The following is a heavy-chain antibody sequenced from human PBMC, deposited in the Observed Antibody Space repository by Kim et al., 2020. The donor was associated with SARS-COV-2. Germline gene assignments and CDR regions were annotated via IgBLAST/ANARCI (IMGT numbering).Heavy chain of an antibody. CDR3: AKEGDSSSWIDY. CDR1: GFTFSSYG. D-gene: IGHD6-13*01. Sequence: GGSLRLSCAASGFTFSSYGMHWVRQAPGKGLEWVAVISYDGSNKYYADSVKGRFTISRDNSKNTLYLQMNSLRAEDTAVYYCAKEGDSSSWIDYWGQGTL. J-gene: IGHJ4*02. CDR2: ISYDGSNK. V-gene: IGHV3-30*18.